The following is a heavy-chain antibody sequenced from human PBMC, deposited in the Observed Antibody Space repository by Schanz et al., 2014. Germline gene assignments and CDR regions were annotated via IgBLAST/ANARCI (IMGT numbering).Heavy chain of an antibody. V-gene: IGHV4-39*01. D-gene: IGHD1-26*01. CDR1: GGSFSSSSYY. CDR3: ARQAGATIPYFDY. Sequence: QLQVQESGPGLVKPSETLSLSCSFSGGSFSSSSYYWGWIRQPPGKGLEFVGSINYSGSTYYNPSLKRRATVPVDMSKNLSSLNLSPRPAADTAVYYCARQAGATIPYFDYWGQGTLVTVSS. CDR2: INYSGST. J-gene: IGHJ4*02.